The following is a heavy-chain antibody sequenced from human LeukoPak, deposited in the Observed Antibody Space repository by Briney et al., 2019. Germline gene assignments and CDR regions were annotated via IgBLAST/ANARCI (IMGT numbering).Heavy chain of an antibody. V-gene: IGHV4-59*08. CDR2: IYYTGTT. CDR1: GGSISSYY. CDR3: ARPAVGANLVHAFDI. D-gene: IGHD1-26*01. Sequence: ETLCLTCTVSGGSISSYYWSWIRQPPGKGLEWIGYIYYTGTTNYNPSLKSRVTISVDTSKSQFSLRLSSVTAADTAVYYCARPAVGANLVHAFDIWGQGTMVTVSS. J-gene: IGHJ3*02.